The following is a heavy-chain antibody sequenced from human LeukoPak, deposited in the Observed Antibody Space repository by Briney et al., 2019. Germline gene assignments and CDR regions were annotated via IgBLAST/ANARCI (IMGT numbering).Heavy chain of an antibody. V-gene: IGHV4-61*05. CDR1: GGSISSSSYY. CDR3: ARYISSSQFSFDY. J-gene: IGHJ4*02. D-gene: IGHD6-6*01. Sequence: PSETLSLTCTVSGGSISSSSYYWGWIRQPPGKGLEWIGYIYYSGNTDYNPSLKSRVTISVDTSKNQFSLKLSSVTAADTAVYYCARYISSSQFSFDYWGQGTLVTVSS. CDR2: IYYSGNT.